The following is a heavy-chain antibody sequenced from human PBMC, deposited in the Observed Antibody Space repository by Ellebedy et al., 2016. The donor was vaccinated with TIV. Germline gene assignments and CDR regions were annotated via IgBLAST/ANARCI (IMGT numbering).Heavy chain of an antibody. J-gene: IGHJ2*01. Sequence: AASVKVSCKASGGTFSTYAISWVRQAPGQGLEWLGGTIPMFGTANFAQRFQGRVTITADESRSTAYMELSSLRYEDTAVYYCAGDRAPIGRNWYFDLWGRGTLVTVSS. CDR2: TIPMFGTA. CDR1: GGTFSTYA. D-gene: IGHD5-24*01. V-gene: IGHV1-69*13. CDR3: AGDRAPIGRNWYFDL.